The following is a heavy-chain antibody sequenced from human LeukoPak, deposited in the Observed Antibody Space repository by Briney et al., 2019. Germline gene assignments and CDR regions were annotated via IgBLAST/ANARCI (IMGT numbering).Heavy chain of an antibody. J-gene: IGHJ3*02. CDR1: GGSISNGYY. CDR2: IYYMRST. D-gene: IGHD5-24*01. CDR3: ARVRSSRAGRDAFDI. V-gene: IGHV4-30-4*01. Sequence: SETLSLTCSVAGGSISNGYYWSWIRQRPGEGLEWIGYIYYMRSTYYNPSLRSRVTISVDTSKNQFSLKLSSVTAADTAVYYCARVRSSRAGRDAFDIWGQGTMVTVSS.